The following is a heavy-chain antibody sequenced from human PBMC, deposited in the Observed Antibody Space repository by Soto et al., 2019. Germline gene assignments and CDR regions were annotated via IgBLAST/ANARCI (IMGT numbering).Heavy chain of an antibody. V-gene: IGHV3-30-3*01. J-gene: IGHJ4*02. CDR3: ARDPKTSGGQHWAFNYFDS. CDR1: GFSFSISP. Sequence: QVQLVESGGGVVQPGMSLRLSCAASGFSFSISPMHWVRQAPGKGPEWVALISYDGTNKFYADSVKGRFTISRDNSKITLYLQVDSLRPEDAAVYYCARDPKTSGGQHWAFNYFDSWGQGTLVTVSS. D-gene: IGHD7-27*01. CDR2: ISYDGTNK.